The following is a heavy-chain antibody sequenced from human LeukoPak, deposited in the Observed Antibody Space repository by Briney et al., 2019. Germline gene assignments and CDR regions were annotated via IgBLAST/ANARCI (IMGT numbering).Heavy chain of an antibody. D-gene: IGHD4-17*01. Sequence: GGSLRLSCAASGFTFSNYAMSWVRQAPGKGLEWVSTISDGSGGSTYYADSVKGRFTFSRDNSKNTLYLQMNSLRAEDTAVYYCVKDILYYGEVDYWGQGTLVTVSS. V-gene: IGHV3-23*01. CDR3: VKDILYYGEVDY. J-gene: IGHJ4*02. CDR1: GFTFSNYA. CDR2: ISDGSGGST.